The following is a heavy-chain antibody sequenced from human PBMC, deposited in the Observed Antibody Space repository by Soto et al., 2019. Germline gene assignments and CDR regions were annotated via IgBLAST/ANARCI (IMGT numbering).Heavy chain of an antibody. CDR3: ASLNLYSSSWYRPYYYGMDV. CDR1: GFTVSSNY. J-gene: IGHJ6*02. CDR2: IYSGGST. Sequence: PGGSLRLSCAASGFTVSSNYMSWVRQAPGKGLEWVSVIYSGGSTYYADSVKGRFTIPRDNSKNTLYLQMNSLRAEDTAVYYCASLNLYSSSWYRPYYYGMDVWGQGTTVTVSS. D-gene: IGHD6-13*01. V-gene: IGHV3-53*01.